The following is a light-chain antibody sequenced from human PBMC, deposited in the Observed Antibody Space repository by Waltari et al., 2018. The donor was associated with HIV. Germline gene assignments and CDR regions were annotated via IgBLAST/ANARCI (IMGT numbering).Light chain of an antibody. V-gene: IGKV3-15*01. Sequence: EIVMTQSPATLSVSPGERATLSCRASQRVSSNLAWYQQKPGQAPRLLIYGASTRATGIPARFSGSGSGTEFTLTISSLQSEDFAVYYCQHYNKWPWTFGQGTKVEIK. CDR1: QRVSSN. J-gene: IGKJ1*01. CDR3: QHYNKWPWT. CDR2: GAS.